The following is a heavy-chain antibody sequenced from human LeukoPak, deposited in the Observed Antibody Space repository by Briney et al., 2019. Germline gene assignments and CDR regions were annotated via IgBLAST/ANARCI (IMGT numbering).Heavy chain of an antibody. CDR2: IYTSGST. CDR1: GYSISSGYY. V-gene: IGHV4-38-2*02. Sequence: SETLSLTCTVSGYSISSGYYWGWIRQPPGKGLEWIGRIYTSGSTNYNPSLKSRVTMSVDTSKNQFSLKLSSVTAADTAVYYCASGLAAAGTLPDYWGQGTLVTVSS. D-gene: IGHD6-13*01. J-gene: IGHJ4*02. CDR3: ASGLAAAGTLPDY.